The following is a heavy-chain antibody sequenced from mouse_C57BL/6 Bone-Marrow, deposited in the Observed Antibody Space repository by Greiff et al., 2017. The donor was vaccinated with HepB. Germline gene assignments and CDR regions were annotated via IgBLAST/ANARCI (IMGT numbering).Heavy chain of an antibody. Sequence: EVKLVESGGGLVQPGGSLKLSCAASGFTFSDYYMYWVRQTPEKRLEWVAYISNGGGSTYYPDTVKGRFTISRDNAKNTLYLQRSRLKSEDTAMYYCARHSPNRDYGSSFYAMDYWGQGTSVTVSS. CDR2: ISNGGGST. J-gene: IGHJ4*01. D-gene: IGHD1-1*01. CDR1: GFTFSDYY. V-gene: IGHV5-12*01. CDR3: ARHSPNRDYGSSFYAMDY.